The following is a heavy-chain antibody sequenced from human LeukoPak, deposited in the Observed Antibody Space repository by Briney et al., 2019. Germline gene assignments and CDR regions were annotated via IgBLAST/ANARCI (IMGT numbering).Heavy chain of an antibody. V-gene: IGHV3-33*01. CDR2: IWYDGSNK. CDR1: GFTFSSHG. CDR3: AREGDQIRYFDWLSHPTYYYYMDV. Sequence: GRSLRLSCAASGFTFSSHGMHWVRQAPGKGLEWVAVIWYDGSNKYYADSVKGRFTISRDNSKNTLYLQMNSLRAEDTAVYYCAREGDQIRYFDWLSHPTYYYYMDVWGKGTTVTVSS. J-gene: IGHJ6*03. D-gene: IGHD3-9*01.